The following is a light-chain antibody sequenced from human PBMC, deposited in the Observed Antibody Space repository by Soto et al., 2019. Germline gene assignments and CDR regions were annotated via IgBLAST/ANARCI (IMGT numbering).Light chain of an antibody. Sequence: EIVLTQSPGTLSLSPGDRVTLSCRASQSVSTNYFSWYEQKPGQAPRLLIYATSSRAVGIPDRFRGSGAGTDFTLTISRLEPEEFAMYYCQQYGDYNSPRYSFGQGTRLEI. J-gene: IGKJ2*03. CDR1: QSVSTNY. CDR3: QQYGDYNSPRYS. CDR2: ATS. V-gene: IGKV3-20*01.